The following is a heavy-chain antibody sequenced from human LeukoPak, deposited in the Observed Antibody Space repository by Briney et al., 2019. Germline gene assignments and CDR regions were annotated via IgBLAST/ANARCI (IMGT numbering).Heavy chain of an antibody. CDR3: ASTPAAGPFDY. J-gene: IGHJ4*02. Sequence: PSETLSLTCAVYGWSFSGYYWSWIRQPPGKGLEWIGEINHSGSTNYNLSLKSRVAISVDKSKNQFSLKLSSVTAADTAVYYCASTPAAGPFDYWGQGTLVTVSS. D-gene: IGHD6-13*01. CDR1: GWSFSGYY. V-gene: IGHV4-34*01. CDR2: INHSGST.